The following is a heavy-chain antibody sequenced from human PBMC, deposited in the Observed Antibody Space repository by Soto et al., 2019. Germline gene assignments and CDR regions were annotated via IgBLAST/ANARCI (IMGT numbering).Heavy chain of an antibody. Sequence: GASVKVSCKASGYTFTKYAMHWVRQAPGQRLEWMGWINGGNGNTKYSQKFQGRVTITRDTSASTAYMELSSLTSEDTAVYYCTSPGGQYGSGRENWFDHWGQGTLVTVSS. CDR2: INGGNGNT. CDR1: GYTFTKYA. V-gene: IGHV1-3*01. J-gene: IGHJ5*02. CDR3: TSPGGQYGSGRENWFDH. D-gene: IGHD3-10*01.